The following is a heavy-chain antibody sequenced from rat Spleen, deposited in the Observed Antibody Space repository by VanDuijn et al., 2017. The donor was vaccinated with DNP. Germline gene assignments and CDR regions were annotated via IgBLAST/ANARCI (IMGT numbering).Heavy chain of an antibody. CDR3: ARRLLQWDYFNY. Sequence: EVQLQESGPGLVKTSQSLSLTCSVTGYSITSSYRWNWIRKFPGNKLEWIGHISFSGDTSYNPSLRGRISISRDTSGNQFFLQLNSITTEDTATYYCARRLLQWDYFNYWGQGVMVTVSS. J-gene: IGHJ2*01. CDR1: GYSITSSY. CDR2: ISFSGDT. D-gene: IGHD1-1*01. V-gene: IGHV3-1*01.